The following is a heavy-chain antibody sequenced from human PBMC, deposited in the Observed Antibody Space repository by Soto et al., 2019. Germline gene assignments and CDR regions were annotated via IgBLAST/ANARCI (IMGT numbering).Heavy chain of an antibody. CDR3: AKDQAYSSGWPHDAFDI. CDR2: ISYDGSNK. J-gene: IGHJ3*02. V-gene: IGHV3-30*18. CDR1: GFTFSSYG. D-gene: IGHD6-19*01. Sequence: GGSLRLSCAASGFTFSSYGMHRVRKAPGKGLEWVAVISYDGSNKYYADSVKGRFTISRDNSKNTLYLQMNSLRAEDTAVYYCAKDQAYSSGWPHDAFDIWGQGTMVTVSS.